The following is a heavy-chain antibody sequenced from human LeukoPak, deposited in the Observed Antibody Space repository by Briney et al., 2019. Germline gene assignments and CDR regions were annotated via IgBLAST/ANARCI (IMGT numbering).Heavy chain of an antibody. CDR3: ARPLYGSGSYYRGDDAFDI. CDR2: IWYDGSNK. V-gene: IGHV3-33*01. D-gene: IGHD3-10*01. Sequence: GRSLRLSCAASGFTFSDYNMHWVRQAPGKGLEGVAIIWYDGSNKYYADSVKGRFTISRDNSKNTLYLQMNSLRAEDTAVYYCARPLYGSGSYYRGDDAFDIWGQGTMVTVSS. CDR1: GFTFSDYN. J-gene: IGHJ3*02.